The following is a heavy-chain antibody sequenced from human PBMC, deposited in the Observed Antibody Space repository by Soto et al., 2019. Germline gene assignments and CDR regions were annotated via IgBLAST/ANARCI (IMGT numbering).Heavy chain of an antibody. D-gene: IGHD4-17*01. CDR1: GATFSSYA. V-gene: IGHV1-69*13. J-gene: IGHJ4*02. CDR3: ASHRSRFATDRDHFYY. Sequence: SENLSCKSSGATFSSYAISWVRQAPGQGLEWMGGIIPIFGTANYAQKFQGRVTITADESTSTAYMELSSLRSEDTAVYYCASHRSRFATDRDHFYYRGQRKLVILSA. CDR2: IIPIFGTA.